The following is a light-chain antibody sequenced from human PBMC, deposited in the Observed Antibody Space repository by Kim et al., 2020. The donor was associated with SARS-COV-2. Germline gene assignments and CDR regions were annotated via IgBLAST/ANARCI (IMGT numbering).Light chain of an antibody. CDR2: RNN. V-gene: IGLV1-47*01. J-gene: IGLJ3*02. CDR3: AAWDDSLSGRV. CDR1: SSNTGSNY. Sequence: QRVTISCAGSSSNTGSNYVYWYQQLPGTAPKLLIYRNNQRPSGVPDRFSGSKSGTSASLAIRGLRSEDEADYYCAAWDDSLSGRVFGGGTQLTVL.